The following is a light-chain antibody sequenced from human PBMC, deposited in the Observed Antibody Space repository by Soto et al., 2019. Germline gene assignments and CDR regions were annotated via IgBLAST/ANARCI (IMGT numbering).Light chain of an antibody. Sequence: QSVLTQPPSASGTPGQRVTISCSGSSSNIGSNPVNWYQQLPGTAPKLLIYSNNQRPSGVPDRFSGPKSGTSASLAISGLQSEDEADYYCAAWDDSLNGYVFGTGTKLNVL. CDR1: SSNIGSNP. CDR2: SNN. J-gene: IGLJ1*01. CDR3: AAWDDSLNGYV. V-gene: IGLV1-44*01.